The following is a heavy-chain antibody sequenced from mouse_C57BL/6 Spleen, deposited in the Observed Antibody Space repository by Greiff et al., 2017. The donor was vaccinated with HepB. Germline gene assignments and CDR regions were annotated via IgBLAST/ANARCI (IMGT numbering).Heavy chain of an antibody. CDR3: ARKTAYYSNYEAMDY. CDR1: GYTFTSYG. V-gene: IGHV1-81*01. Sequence: VQLQQSGAELARPGASVKLSCKASGYTFTSYGISWVKQRTGQGLEWIGEIYPRSGNTYYNEKFKGKATLTADKSSSTAYMELRSLTSEDSAVYFCARKTAYYSNYEAMDYWGQGTSVTVSS. CDR2: IYPRSGNT. D-gene: IGHD2-5*01. J-gene: IGHJ4*01.